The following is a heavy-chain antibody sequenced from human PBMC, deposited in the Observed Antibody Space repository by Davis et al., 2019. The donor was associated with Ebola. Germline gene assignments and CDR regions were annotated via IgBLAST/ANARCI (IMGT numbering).Heavy chain of an antibody. J-gene: IGHJ6*02. D-gene: IGHD3-10*02. V-gene: IGHV3-66*04. Sequence: GGSLRLSCAASGFTVRTTYLSWVRQAPGKGLEWVSVIYTGGRTYYTDSVKGRFTISRDNSKNTIYLQMNSLRAEDTAVYYCARHYVYDYYMGLDVWGQGTTVTVSS. CDR3: ARHYVYDYYMGLDV. CDR1: GFTVRTTY. CDR2: IYTGGRT.